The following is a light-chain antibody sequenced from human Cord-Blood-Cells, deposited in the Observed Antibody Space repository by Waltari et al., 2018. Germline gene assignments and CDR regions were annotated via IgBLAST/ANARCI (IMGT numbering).Light chain of an antibody. J-gene: IGLJ2*01. CDR3: CSYAGSSTNVV. V-gene: IGLV2-23*01. Sequence: QSALTQPASVSGSPGQSITISCTGTSSDVGGYNYVSWYQQHPGKAPKLMIYEGSKRPSVVSNRFSGSKSGNTASLTISGLQAEDEADYYCCSYAGSSTNVVFGGGTKLTVL. CDR2: EGS. CDR1: SSDVGGYNY.